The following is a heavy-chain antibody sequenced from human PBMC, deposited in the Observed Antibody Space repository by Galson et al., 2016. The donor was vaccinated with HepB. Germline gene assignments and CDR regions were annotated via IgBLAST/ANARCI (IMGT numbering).Heavy chain of an antibody. CDR3: VADHGGFDALDF. V-gene: IGHV3-49*03. D-gene: IGHD4-23*01. J-gene: IGHJ4*02. Sequence: SLRLSCAASGFTFVDYAMGWCRQAPGKGLEWIGYIGGKTYGVTIRYAASVKSRFTISRDDSKNIAYLQMDSLNAEDTAIYYCVADHGGFDALDFWGQGTLVTVSS. CDR1: GFTFVDYA. CDR2: IGGKTYGVTI.